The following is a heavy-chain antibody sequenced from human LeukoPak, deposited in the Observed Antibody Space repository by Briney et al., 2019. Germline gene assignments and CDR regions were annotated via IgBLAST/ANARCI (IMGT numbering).Heavy chain of an antibody. V-gene: IGHV1-58*02. CDR2: IVVGSGNT. CDR1: GFTFTRSA. CDR3: AAADYYDSSGYYPYAFHI. J-gene: IGHJ3*02. D-gene: IGHD3-22*01. Sequence: ASVKVSCKASGFTFTRSAMQWVRQARGQRLEWLGWIVVGSGNTNYAQTFQGRVTITRDMSTSTAYMELSSLRSEDTAVYYCAAADYYDSSGYYPYAFHIWGQGTMVTVSS.